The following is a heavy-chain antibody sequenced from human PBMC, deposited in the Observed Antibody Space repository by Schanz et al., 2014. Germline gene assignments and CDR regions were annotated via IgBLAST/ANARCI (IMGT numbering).Heavy chain of an antibody. Sequence: EGQLAESGGGLVQPGGSLRLSCAASGFTFSSYAMSWVRQAPGKGLEWVSSISSSSSYIYYADSVKGRFTISRDNAKNSLYLQMNSLRAEDTAVYYCARANYRRKINFDYWGRGTLVTVSS. CDR3: ARANYRRKINFDY. D-gene: IGHD3-10*01. J-gene: IGHJ4*02. V-gene: IGHV3-21*01. CDR1: GFTFSSYA. CDR2: ISSSSSYI.